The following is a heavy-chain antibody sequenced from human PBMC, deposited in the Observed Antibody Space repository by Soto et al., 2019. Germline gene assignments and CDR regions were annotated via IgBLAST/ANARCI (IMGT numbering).Heavy chain of an antibody. CDR2: INPHSGAT. D-gene: IGHD2-8*01. CDR1: GYIFSANY. V-gene: IGHV1-2*02. Sequence: GASVKVSCKASGYIFSANYIHWVRQAPGQGLEWLGWINPHSGATNYAQKFLGRVTMSADTSASTAYMDLARLKSDDTAVYYCVIAHVLGFSNWFDPWGRGTLVTVSS. CDR3: VIAHVLGFSNWFDP. J-gene: IGHJ5*02.